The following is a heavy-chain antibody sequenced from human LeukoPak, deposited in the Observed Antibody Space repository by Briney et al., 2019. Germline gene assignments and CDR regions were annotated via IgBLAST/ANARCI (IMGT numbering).Heavy chain of an antibody. V-gene: IGHV1-18*01. CDR2: ISAYNGST. J-gene: IGHJ4*02. CDR1: GYTFTSYA. D-gene: IGHD5-18*01. Sequence: ASVKVSCKASGYTFTSYAMHWVRQAPGQGLEWMGWISAYNGSTKYAQKLQGRVTMTTDTSTGTAYMELRSLRPDDTAVYYCARASMVRSYFDYWGQGTLVTVSS. CDR3: ARASMVRSYFDY.